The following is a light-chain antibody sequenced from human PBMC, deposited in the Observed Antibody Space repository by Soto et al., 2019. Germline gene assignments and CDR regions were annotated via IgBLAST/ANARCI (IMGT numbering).Light chain of an antibody. J-gene: IGLJ1*01. Sequence: QSVLTQPPSASGSPGESVIISCTGTKNDIGVYDFVSWYQHHAGKAPRLIIYEVVQRPSGVPDRFSGSESGNTASLTVSGLQAADEADYYCCSYAGSSTYVFGTGTKVTVL. CDR3: CSYAGSSTYV. CDR1: KNDIGVYDF. V-gene: IGLV2-8*01. CDR2: EVV.